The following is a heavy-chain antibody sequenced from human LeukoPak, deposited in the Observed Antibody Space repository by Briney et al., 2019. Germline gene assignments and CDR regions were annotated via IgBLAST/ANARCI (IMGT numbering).Heavy chain of an antibody. Sequence: SETLCLTCAVYGGSFSGYYWSWIRQPPGKGLEWIGEINHSGSTNYNPSLKSRVTISLDKSKNQFSLRLSSVTAADTAVYYCARVGALGGHDYRGQGSLVTVSS. CDR1: GGSFSGYY. CDR2: INHSGST. CDR3: ARVGALGGHDY. J-gene: IGHJ4*02. D-gene: IGHD1-26*01. V-gene: IGHV4-34*01.